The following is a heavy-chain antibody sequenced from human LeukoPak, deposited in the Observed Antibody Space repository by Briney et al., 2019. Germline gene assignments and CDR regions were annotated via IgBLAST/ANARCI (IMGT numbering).Heavy chain of an antibody. CDR3: ARTHYDYVWGSYRFNWFDP. J-gene: IGHJ5*02. D-gene: IGHD3-16*02. CDR1: GYTFTSYD. CDR2: MNPNSGNT. Sequence: VASVKVSCKASGYTFTSYDINWVRQATGQGLEWMGWMNPNSGNTGYAQKFQGRVTMTRNTSISTAYMELSSLRSEDTAVYYCARTHYDYVWGSYRFNWFDPWGQGTLVTVSS. V-gene: IGHV1-8*01.